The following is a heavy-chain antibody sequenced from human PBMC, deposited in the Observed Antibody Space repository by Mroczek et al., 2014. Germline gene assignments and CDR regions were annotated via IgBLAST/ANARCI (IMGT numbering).Heavy chain of an antibody. V-gene: IGHV4-31*03. CDR2: IYYSGST. J-gene: IGHJ5*02. Sequence: QVQLQESGPGLVKPSQTLSLTCTVSGGSISSGGYYWSWIRQHPGKGLEWIGYIYYSGSTYYNPSLKSRVTISVDTSKNQFSLKLSSVTAADTAVYYCARDGYYYDSSGYANWFDPWGQGTLVTVSS. CDR3: ARDGYYYDSSGYANWFDP. CDR1: GGSISSGGYY. D-gene: IGHD3-22*01.